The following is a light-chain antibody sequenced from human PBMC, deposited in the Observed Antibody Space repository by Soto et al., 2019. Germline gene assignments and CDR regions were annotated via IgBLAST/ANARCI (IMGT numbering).Light chain of an antibody. V-gene: IGKV3-20*01. Sequence: EIVLTQSPGTLSLSPGEGATLSCRASQSVSSSYLAWYQQKPGQAPRLLIYDASSRATGIPDRFSGSGSGTDFTLTISRLEPEDFAVYYCQQYGSSPLFTFGPGTKVDIK. CDR3: QQYGSSPLFT. CDR1: QSVSSSY. CDR2: DAS. J-gene: IGKJ3*01.